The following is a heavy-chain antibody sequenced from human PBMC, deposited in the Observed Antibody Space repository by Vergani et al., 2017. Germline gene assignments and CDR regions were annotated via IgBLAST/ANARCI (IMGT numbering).Heavy chain of an antibody. CDR2: INPNSGGT. V-gene: IGHV1-2*02. D-gene: IGHD2-2*01. CDR3: ARLYCGSTSCFEYFQH. CDR1: GYTFTGYY. J-gene: IGHJ1*01. Sequence: QVQLVQSGAEVKKPGDSVKVSCKASGYTFTGYYMQWVRKAPGQGIERMGWINPNSGGTNYAQKFQGRVTMTRDTSISTAYMEISRLKSDDTAVYYCARLYCGSTSCFEYFQHWGQGTLVTVSS.